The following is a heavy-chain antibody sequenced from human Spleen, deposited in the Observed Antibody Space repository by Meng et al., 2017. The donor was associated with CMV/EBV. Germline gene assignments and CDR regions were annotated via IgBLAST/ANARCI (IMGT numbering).Heavy chain of an antibody. Sequence: SCEASGFIFSEVWMNWVRQAPGKGLEWLGRIKTKNDDETTDYAETVKGRFTISRDDSRNMVFLQMNGLRTEDTAVYYCTSRTVTTNDYWGQGTLVTVSS. CDR3: TSRTVTTNDY. D-gene: IGHD4-11*01. CDR1: GFIFSEVW. V-gene: IGHV3-15*01. J-gene: IGHJ4*02. CDR2: IKTKNDDETT.